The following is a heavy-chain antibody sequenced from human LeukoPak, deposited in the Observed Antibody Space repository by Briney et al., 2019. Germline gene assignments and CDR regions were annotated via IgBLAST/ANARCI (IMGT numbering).Heavy chain of an antibody. CDR3: GRAGSYYYMDV. J-gene: IGHJ6*03. CDR2: IDAYNGNT. D-gene: IGHD1-1*01. V-gene: IGHV1-18*01. Sequence: ASEKVSCKASGYTFTSSGISWVRQAPRQGLEWMGWIDAYNGNTDYAQKLQGRVTMTTDTSTATAYMELRSLRLDDTAVYYCGRAGSYYYMDVWGKGTTVTVSS. CDR1: GYTFTSSG.